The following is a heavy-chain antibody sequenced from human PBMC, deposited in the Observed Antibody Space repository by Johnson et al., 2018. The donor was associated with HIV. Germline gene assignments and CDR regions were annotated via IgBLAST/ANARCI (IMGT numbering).Heavy chain of an antibody. V-gene: IGHV3-30*14. J-gene: IGHJ3*02. CDR2: ISFDGSNK. CDR1: GFTFSNYP. D-gene: IGHD4-17*01. CDR3: AREVAGDYGDSPGAFDI. Sequence: QVQLVESGGGVVRPGRSLRLSCAASGFTFSNYPMHWVRQAPGKGLEWVAVISFDGSNKFYADSVKGRFTISRDNSKNTLYLQMNSLRAEDTAVYYCAREVAGDYGDSPGAFDIWGQGTMVTVSS.